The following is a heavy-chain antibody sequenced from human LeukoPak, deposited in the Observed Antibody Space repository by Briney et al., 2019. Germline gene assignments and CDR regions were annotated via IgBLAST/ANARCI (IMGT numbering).Heavy chain of an antibody. CDR2: IKQDGSEK. CDR3: AKVAYGGNHYYYYMDV. Sequence: GGSLRLSCAASGFTFSSYWMSWVRQAPGKGLEWVANIKQDGSEKYYVDSVKGRFTISRDNSKNTLYLQMNSLRAEDTAVYYCAKVAYGGNHYYYYMDVWGKGTTVTVSS. D-gene: IGHD4-23*01. CDR1: GFTFSSYW. J-gene: IGHJ6*03. V-gene: IGHV3-7*03.